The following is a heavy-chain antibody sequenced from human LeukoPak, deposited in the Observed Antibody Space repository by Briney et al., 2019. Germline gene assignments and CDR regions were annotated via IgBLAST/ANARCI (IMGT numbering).Heavy chain of an antibody. CDR2: IYHSGST. CDR3: ARGVVNRGYDYVWGSYRPLFDY. CDR1: GYSISSDYY. J-gene: IGHJ4*02. V-gene: IGHV4-38-2*02. D-gene: IGHD3-16*02. Sequence: SETLSLTCTVSGYSISSDYYWGWIRQPPGKGLEWIGSIYHSGSTYYNPSLKSRVTISVDTSKNQFSLKLSSVTAADTAVYYCARGVVNRGYDYVWGSYRPLFDYWGQGTLVTVSS.